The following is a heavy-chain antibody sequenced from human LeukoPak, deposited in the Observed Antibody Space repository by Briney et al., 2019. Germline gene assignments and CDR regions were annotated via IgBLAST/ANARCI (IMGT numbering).Heavy chain of an antibody. D-gene: IGHD1-26*01. CDR2: IYNSGST. V-gene: IGHV4-31*03. CDR3: AREPTGSYSFDF. J-gene: IGHJ4*02. Sequence: SETLSLTCTVSGDSISSGGYYWSWIRQHPGKGLEWIGYIYNSGSTYYNPSLKSRVTISIDTSKRQFSLKLTSVTAADTAVYYCAREPTGSYSFDFWGQGTLVTVSS. CDR1: GDSISSGGYY.